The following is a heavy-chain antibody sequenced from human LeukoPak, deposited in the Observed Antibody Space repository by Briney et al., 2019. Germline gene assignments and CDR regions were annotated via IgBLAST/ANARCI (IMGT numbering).Heavy chain of an antibody. CDR2: IKSKTDGGTT. Sequence: GGSLRLSCAASGFIFSSYAMTWVRQAPGKGLEWVGRIKSKTDGGTTDYAAPVKGRFTISRDDSKNTLYLQMNNLKTEDTAVYYCTTDPDSSGDDAFDIWGQGTMVTVSS. CDR1: GFIFSSYA. CDR3: TTDPDSSGDDAFDI. V-gene: IGHV3-15*01. D-gene: IGHD3-22*01. J-gene: IGHJ3*02.